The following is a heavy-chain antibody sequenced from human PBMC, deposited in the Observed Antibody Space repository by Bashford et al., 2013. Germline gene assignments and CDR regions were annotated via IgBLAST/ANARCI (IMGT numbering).Heavy chain of an antibody. Sequence: ASVKVSCKASGYTFTSYAMHWVRQATGQGLEWMGWMNPNGGKTGYAQKFQGRVTLTKNTSISTAYMELSSLRVEDTAIYYCARDRGERGLPFSYYNGMDVWGQGTTVTVSS. J-gene: IGHJ6*02. CDR2: MNPNGGKT. CDR1: GYTFTSYA. V-gene: IGHV1-8*02. D-gene: IGHD5-24*01. CDR3: ARDRGERGLPFSYYNGMDV.